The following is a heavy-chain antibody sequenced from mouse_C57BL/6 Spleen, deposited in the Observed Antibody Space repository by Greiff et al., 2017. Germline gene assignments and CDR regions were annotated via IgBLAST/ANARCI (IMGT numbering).Heavy chain of an antibody. Sequence: VQLQQSGPELVKPGASVKISCKASGYAFSSSWMNWVKQRPGKGLEWIGRIYPGDGDTNYNGKFKGKATLTADKSSSTAYMQLSSLTSEDSAVYFCANYGSGAMDYWGQGTSVTVSS. CDR1: GYAFSSSW. V-gene: IGHV1-82*01. CDR2: IYPGDGDT. CDR3: ANYGSGAMDY. J-gene: IGHJ4*01. D-gene: IGHD1-1*01.